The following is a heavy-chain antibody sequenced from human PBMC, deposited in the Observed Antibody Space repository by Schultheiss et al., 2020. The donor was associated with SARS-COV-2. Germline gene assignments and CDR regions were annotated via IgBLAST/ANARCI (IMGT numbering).Heavy chain of an antibody. CDR3: AKTPWKHCSSTSCYAAYFDY. CDR2: ISYDGSNK. V-gene: IGHV3-30*18. Sequence: GGSLRLSCAASGFTFSYYGMHWVRQAPGKGLEWVAVISYDGSNKYYADSVKGRFTISRDNSKNTLYLQMNSLRAEDTAVYYCAKTPWKHCSSTSCYAAYFDYWGQGTLVTVSS. J-gene: IGHJ4*02. CDR1: GFTFSYYG. D-gene: IGHD2-2*01.